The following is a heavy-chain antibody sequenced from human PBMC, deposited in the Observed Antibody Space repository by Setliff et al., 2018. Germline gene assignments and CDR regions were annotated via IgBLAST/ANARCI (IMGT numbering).Heavy chain of an antibody. CDR3: ARDEGSSYFYGMDV. V-gene: IGHV4-61*02. CDR2: IYTSGST. Sequence: SETLSLTCTVSGASISSSSYYWSWIRQPAGKGLEWIGRIYTSGSTNYNPSLKSRVTISVDTSKNQFSLKLSSVTAADTAVYYCARDEGSSYFYGMDVWGQGTTVTVSS. J-gene: IGHJ6*02. CDR1: GASISSSSYY. D-gene: IGHD6-13*01.